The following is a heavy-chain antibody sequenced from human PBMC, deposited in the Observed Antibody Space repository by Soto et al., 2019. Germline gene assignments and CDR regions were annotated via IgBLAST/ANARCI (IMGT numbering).Heavy chain of an antibody. Sequence: QVQLQESGPGLVKPSQTLSLTCTVSGGSISSGGYYWNWIRQHPGKGLEWIGYIYYSGSTYYNPSHNSRGTRSVDTSKTPFSLKLSSVTAADTVVYYCARSVFPWGQGTLVTVSS. CDR1: GGSISSGGYY. V-gene: IGHV4-31*03. CDR2: IYYSGST. J-gene: IGHJ5*02. CDR3: ARSVFP.